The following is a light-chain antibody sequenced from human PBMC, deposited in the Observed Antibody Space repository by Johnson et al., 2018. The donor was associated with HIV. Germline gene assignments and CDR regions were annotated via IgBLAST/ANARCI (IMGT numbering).Light chain of an antibody. CDR1: TSNIGKSY. V-gene: IGLV1-51*01. Sequence: QAVLTQPPSVSAAPGQKVTISCSGSTSNIGKSYVSWYQQLPGTAPKLLIYDNNRRPSGTPDRFSGSKSGTSATLAITGLQTGDEAAYYCGTWDSSLSTGYVFGTGTKVTVL. CDR3: GTWDSSLSTGYV. J-gene: IGLJ1*01. CDR2: DNN.